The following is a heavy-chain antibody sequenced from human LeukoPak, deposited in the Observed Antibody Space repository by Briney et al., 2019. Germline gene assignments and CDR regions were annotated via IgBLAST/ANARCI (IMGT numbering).Heavy chain of an antibody. D-gene: IGHD2-2*02. Sequence: ASVKVSCKASGYTFTGYYMHWVRQAPGQGLEWMGRINPNSGGTNYAQKFQGRVTMTRDTSISTAYMELSRLRSDDTAVYYCAREKHEAEYCSSTSCYSYYYGMDVWGQGTTVTVSS. CDR3: AREKHEAEYCSSTSCYSYYYGMDV. CDR1: GYTFTGYY. J-gene: IGHJ6*02. V-gene: IGHV1-2*06. CDR2: INPNSGGT.